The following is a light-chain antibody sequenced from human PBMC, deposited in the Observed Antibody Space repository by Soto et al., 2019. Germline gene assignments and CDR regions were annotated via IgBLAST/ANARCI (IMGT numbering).Light chain of an antibody. CDR3: QKYNSART. CDR2: AAS. J-gene: IGKJ1*01. V-gene: IGKV1-27*01. Sequence: DIPMTQSPYSLSASVGDRVTITCRASQGISNYLAWYQQKPGKVPKLLIYAASTLQSGVPSRFRGSGSGTDFTLTISSLQPEDVATYYCQKYNSARTFGQGTKVEIK. CDR1: QGISNY.